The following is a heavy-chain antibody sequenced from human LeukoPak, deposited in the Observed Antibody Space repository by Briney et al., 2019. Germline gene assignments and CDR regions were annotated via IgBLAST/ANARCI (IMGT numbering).Heavy chain of an antibody. CDR3: ARDESLTGGAFDI. CDR2: INAGNGNT. CDR1: GYTFTSYA. Sequence: GASVKVSCTASGYTFTSYAMHWVRQAPGQRLEWMGWINAGNGNTKYSQKFQGRVTITRDTSTSTVYMELSSLRSEDTAVYYCARDESLTGGAFDIWGQGTMVTVSS. D-gene: IGHD7-27*01. V-gene: IGHV1-3*01. J-gene: IGHJ3*02.